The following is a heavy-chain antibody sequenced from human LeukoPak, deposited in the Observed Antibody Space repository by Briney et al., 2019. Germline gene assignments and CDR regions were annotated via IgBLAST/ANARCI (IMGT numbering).Heavy chain of an antibody. CDR2: IIPIFGTA. V-gene: IGHV1-69*13. CDR1: GGTFSSQA. Sequence: ASVKVSCKASGGTFSSQAISWVRQAPGQGLEWMGGIIPIFGTANYAQKFRGRVTITADESTSTAYMELSSLRSEDTAVYYCARDYGDYAAAYYGMDVWGQGTTVTVSS. J-gene: IGHJ6*02. D-gene: IGHD4-17*01. CDR3: ARDYGDYAAAYYGMDV.